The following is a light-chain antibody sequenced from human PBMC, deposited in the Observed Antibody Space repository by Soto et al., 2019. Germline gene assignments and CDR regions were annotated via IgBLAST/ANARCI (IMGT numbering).Light chain of an antibody. CDR1: ALPKQY. Sequence: SYELTQPPSVSVSPGQTARITCSGDALPKQYAYWYQQKPGQAPVLVIYKDSERPSGIPERFSGSSSGTSVTLTISGVQAEDEADYYCQSADSSRTHVIFGGGTKVTVL. J-gene: IGLJ2*01. CDR2: KDS. V-gene: IGLV3-25*03. CDR3: QSADSSRTHVI.